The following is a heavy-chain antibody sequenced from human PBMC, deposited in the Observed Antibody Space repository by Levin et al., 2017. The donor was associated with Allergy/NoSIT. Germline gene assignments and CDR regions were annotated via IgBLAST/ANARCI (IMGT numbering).Heavy chain of an antibody. J-gene: IGHJ4*02. CDR1: GFSFDDYA. CDR3: AKNGGADIATGYFDH. Sequence: GGSLRLSCAASGFSFDDYAMHWVRQTPGKGLEWVSGISWNSGGIDYANSVKGRFTISRDNAKKSLYLQMHSLGPEDTALYYCAKNGGADIATGYFDHWGQGTLLTVSS. CDR2: ISWNSGGI. V-gene: IGHV3-9*01. D-gene: IGHD3-9*01.